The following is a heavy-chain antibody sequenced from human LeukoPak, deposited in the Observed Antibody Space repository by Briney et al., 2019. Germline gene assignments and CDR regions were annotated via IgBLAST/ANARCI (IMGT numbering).Heavy chain of an antibody. CDR3: ARDTATALDY. CDR2: ITNTPNNYAS. Sequence: PGGSLRLSCAASGFTFTDHYMDWVRQAPGKGLEWVARITNTPNNYASQYAAPVRGRFTISRDDSKSSLFLQMNSLKTEDTAIYYCARDTATALDYWGQGTLVTVSS. J-gene: IGHJ4*02. D-gene: IGHD6-13*01. V-gene: IGHV3-72*01. CDR1: GFTFTDHY.